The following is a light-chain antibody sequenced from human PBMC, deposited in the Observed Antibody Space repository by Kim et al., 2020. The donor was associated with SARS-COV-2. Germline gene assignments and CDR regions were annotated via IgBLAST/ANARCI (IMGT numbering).Light chain of an antibody. CDR1: QSVSSNY. J-gene: IGKJ4*01. CDR3: QHYGTSPLT. V-gene: IGKV3-20*01. CDR2: GAS. Sequence: PEERAAVSCRASQSVSSNYVAWYQQKPGQAPRLLIYGASSRATGIPDRFSGSGSETDFILTISRLDPEDFAVYYCQHYGTSPLTFGGGTKVDIK.